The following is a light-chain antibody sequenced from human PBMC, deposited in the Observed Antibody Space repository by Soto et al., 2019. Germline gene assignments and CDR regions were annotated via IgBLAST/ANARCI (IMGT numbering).Light chain of an antibody. J-gene: IGKJ1*01. CDR3: QQYNNWPPIT. Sequence: VMTQSPATLTVATGERANVSCTASQSVSSNLAWYQQKPGQAPRLLIYGASTRATGIPARFSGSGSGTEFTLTIGSLQSEDFAVYYCQQYNNWPPITFGQGTKVDIK. CDR1: QSVSSN. CDR2: GAS. V-gene: IGKV3D-15*01.